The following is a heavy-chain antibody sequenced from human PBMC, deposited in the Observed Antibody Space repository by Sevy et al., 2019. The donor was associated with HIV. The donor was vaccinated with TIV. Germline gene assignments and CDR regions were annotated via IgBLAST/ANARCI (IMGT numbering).Heavy chain of an antibody. V-gene: IGHV1-8*01. CDR3: ARGPGYCSSTSCHGGYFQH. J-gene: IGHJ1*01. D-gene: IGHD2-2*01. Sequence: ASVKVSCKASGYTFTSYDINWVRQATGQGLEWMGWMNPNSGNTGYAQKFQGRVTMTRNTSISTAYMELSSLRSEDTAVYYCARGPGYCSSTSCHGGYFQHWGQGTLVTVSS. CDR1: GYTFTSYD. CDR2: MNPNSGNT.